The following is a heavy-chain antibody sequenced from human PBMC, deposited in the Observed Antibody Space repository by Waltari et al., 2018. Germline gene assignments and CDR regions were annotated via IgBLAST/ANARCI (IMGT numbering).Heavy chain of an antibody. CDR1: GGSFNDPY. V-gene: IGHV4-34*02. D-gene: IGHD2-8*02. Sequence: QVQLQQWGAGLLKPSETLSLTCAVYGGSFNDPYWSWVRQPPGKGLEWIGKARYGGPTKYNPSLASRLTISLDTSKNQFSLSLSSVTAADTAVYYCARGIGHCTGWGNYYFYMDVWGKGTTVIVSS. J-gene: IGHJ6*03. CDR2: ARYGGPT. CDR3: ARGIGHCTGWGNYYFYMDV.